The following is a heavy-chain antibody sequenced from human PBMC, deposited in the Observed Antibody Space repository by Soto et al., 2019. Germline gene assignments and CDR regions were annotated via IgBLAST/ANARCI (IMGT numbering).Heavy chain of an antibody. CDR1: GYSFTSYW. V-gene: IGHV5-10-1*01. CDR3: AARKQLDGQGFAP. CDR2: IDPSDSYT. Sequence: GESLKISCKGSGYSFTSYWISWVRQMPGKGLEWMGRIDPSDSYTNYSPSFQGHVTISADKSISTAYLQWSSLKASDTAMYYWAARKQLDGQGFAPGGQGTLVTVSS. J-gene: IGHJ5*02. D-gene: IGHD6-6*01.